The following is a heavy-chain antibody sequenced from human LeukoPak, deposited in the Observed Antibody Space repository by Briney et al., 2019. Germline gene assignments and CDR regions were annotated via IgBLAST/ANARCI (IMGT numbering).Heavy chain of an antibody. Sequence: SETLSLTCAVYGGSFSGYYWSWIRQPPGKGLEWIGEINHSGSTNYNPSLKSRVTISVDTSKNQFSLKLSSVTAADTAVYYCARACNSSVFDYWGQGTLVTVSS. CDR1: GGSFSGYY. D-gene: IGHD4-23*01. V-gene: IGHV4-34*01. CDR3: ARACNSSVFDY. CDR2: INHSGST. J-gene: IGHJ4*02.